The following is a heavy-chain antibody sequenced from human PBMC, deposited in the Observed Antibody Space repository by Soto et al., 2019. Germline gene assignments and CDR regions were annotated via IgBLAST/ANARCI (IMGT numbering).Heavy chain of an antibody. CDR1: GFTVSSNY. V-gene: IGHV3-53*04. CDR3: ASPDSGSYDSAFDI. CDR2: IYSGGST. D-gene: IGHD3-10*01. Sequence: GGSLRLSCAASGFTVSSNYMSWVRQAPGKGLEWVSVIYSGGSTYYADSVKGRFTISRHNSKNTLYLQMNSLRAEDTTVYYCASPDSGSYDSAFDIWGQGTMVTVSS. J-gene: IGHJ3*02.